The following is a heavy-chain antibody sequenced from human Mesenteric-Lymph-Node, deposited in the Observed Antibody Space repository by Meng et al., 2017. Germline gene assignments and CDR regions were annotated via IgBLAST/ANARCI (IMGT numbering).Heavy chain of an antibody. D-gene: IGHD6-19*01. V-gene: IGHV1-24*01. CDR3: ATGLAVVGRKTNDY. CDR2: FDPEDGET. Sequence: ASVKVSCKVSGYTLTELSMHWVRQAPGKGLEWMGGFDPEDGETIYAQKFQGRVTMTEDTSTDTAYMELSSLRSEDTAVYYCATGLAVVGRKTNDYWGQGTLVTVSS. J-gene: IGHJ4*02. CDR1: GYTLTELS.